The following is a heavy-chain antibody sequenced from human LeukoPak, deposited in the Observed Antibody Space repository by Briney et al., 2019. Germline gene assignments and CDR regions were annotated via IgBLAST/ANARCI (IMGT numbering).Heavy chain of an antibody. CDR1: GGAISSYY. CDR2: IYTSGST. J-gene: IGHJ6*03. D-gene: IGHD2-2*01. V-gene: IGHV4-4*07. Sequence: SETLSLTCTVSGGAISSYYWSWIRQPAGKGLEWIGRIYTSGSTNYNPSLKSRVTMSVDTSKNQFSLKLSSVTAADTAVYYCASDKGSCSSTSCSPNYYMDVWGKGTTVTVSS. CDR3: ASDKGSCSSTSCSPNYYMDV.